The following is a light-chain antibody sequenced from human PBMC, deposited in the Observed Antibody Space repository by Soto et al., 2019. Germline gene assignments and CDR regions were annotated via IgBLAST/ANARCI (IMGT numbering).Light chain of an antibody. CDR1: QSLSSH. J-gene: IGKJ1*01. CDR2: DAS. Sequence: EIVLTQSPATLSLSPGERATLSCRASQSLSSHLAWYQQKAGQAPRLLIYDASNRATGIPARFSGSGSGTDFTLTISSLEPEDFAVYYCQQLSNWPRTFGQGTNVDIK. V-gene: IGKV3-11*01. CDR3: QQLSNWPRT.